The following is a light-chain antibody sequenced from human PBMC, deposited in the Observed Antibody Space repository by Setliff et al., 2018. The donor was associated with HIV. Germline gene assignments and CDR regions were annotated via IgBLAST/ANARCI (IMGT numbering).Light chain of an antibody. CDR2: DVN. Sequence: QSALTQPRSVSGSPGQSVTISCTGTSSDVGGYNYVSWYQQHPGKAPKLMICDVNKRPSGVPGRFSGSKSGNTASLIISGLQAEDDADYYCCSYAGSYTYVFGTGTKVTVL. CDR1: SSDVGGYNY. V-gene: IGLV2-11*01. CDR3: CSYAGSYTYV. J-gene: IGLJ1*01.